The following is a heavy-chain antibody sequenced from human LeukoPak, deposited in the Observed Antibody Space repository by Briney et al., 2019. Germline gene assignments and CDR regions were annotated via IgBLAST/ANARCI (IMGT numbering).Heavy chain of an antibody. CDR1: GYSFTSYW. Sequence: GESLKISCKGSGYSFTSYWIGWVRQMPGKGLGGMGIIYPFDSDTRYSPSFQGQVTISADKSISTAYLQWSSLKTSDTAMYYCARPVLGYSSSWFDPWGQGTLVTVSS. J-gene: IGHJ5*02. V-gene: IGHV5-51*01. CDR3: ARPVLGYSSSWFDP. CDR2: IYPFDSDT. D-gene: IGHD6-6*01.